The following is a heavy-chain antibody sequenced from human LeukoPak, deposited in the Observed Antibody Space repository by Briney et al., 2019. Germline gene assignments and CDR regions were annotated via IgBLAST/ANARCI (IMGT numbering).Heavy chain of an antibody. V-gene: IGHV4-59*08. CDR1: GGPISGYS. CDR2: IHYSGTA. J-gene: IGHJ4*02. Sequence: SETLSLTCTVSGGPISGYSWSWIRQPPGKGLEYIGYIHYSGTANYTPSLRSRVTISVDTSKNQFSLTLTSVTAGDTAVYSCARHLVSSLPTGLDYWGQGALVTVSS. CDR3: ARHLVSSLPTGLDY. D-gene: IGHD3-9*01.